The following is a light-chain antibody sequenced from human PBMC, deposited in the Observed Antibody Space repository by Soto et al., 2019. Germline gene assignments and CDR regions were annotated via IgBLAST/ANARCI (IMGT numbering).Light chain of an antibody. Sequence: DIQMTQFPSTLSASIGDRVTITCRASQTISSSLAWYQQKPGKAPKLLIYRASNLEDGVPSRFSGSGSGTEIALTISSLQPDDFATYYCQQYIRYSPYTFGQGTRLEIK. V-gene: IGKV1-5*03. J-gene: IGKJ2*01. CDR1: QTISSS. CDR2: RAS. CDR3: QQYIRYSPYT.